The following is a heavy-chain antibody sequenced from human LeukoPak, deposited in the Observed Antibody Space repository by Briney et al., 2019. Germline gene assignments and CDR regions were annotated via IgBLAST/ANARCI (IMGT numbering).Heavy chain of an antibody. V-gene: IGHV1-18*01. CDR3: VRRRYFFDY. J-gene: IGHJ4*02. CDR2: GSTYAGNT. Sequence: ASVKVSCKASGYTFASHGISWVRQAPGQGLEWMGWGSTYAGNTDYAQQFQGRVTLTTDTSTNSSYMELRSLRSDDTAVYYCVRRRYFFDYWGQGTLVTVSS. CDR1: GYTFASHG.